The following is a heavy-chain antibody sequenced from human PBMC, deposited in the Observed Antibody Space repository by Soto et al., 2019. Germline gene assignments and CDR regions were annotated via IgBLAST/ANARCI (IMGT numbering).Heavy chain of an antibody. J-gene: IGHJ6*02. Sequence: VSGPTLVNPTQTLTLTCTVSGFSLSGTGMRVTWIRQPPGKALEWLARIDWEDTKPYSSSLKTRLSISRDTSKNQVVLTMTNMDPADTGTYYCARAFYGMDVWGQGTTVTVSS. CDR2: IDWEDTK. V-gene: IGHV2-70*04. CDR3: ARAFYGMDV. CDR1: GFSLSGTGMR.